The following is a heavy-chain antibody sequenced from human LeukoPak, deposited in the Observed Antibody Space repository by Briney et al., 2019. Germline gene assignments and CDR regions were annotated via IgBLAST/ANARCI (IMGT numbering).Heavy chain of an antibody. D-gene: IGHD4-17*01. Sequence: PSETLSLTCGVSGGSFSNTNWWTWVRQPPGKGLEWIGEVNLQGSTNYNQSLKSRVTISVDTSKNQFSLKLSSVTAADTAVYYCAREDIDGTVTTLTPYYFDYWGQGTLVTVSS. CDR1: GGSFSNTNW. CDR2: VNLQGST. CDR3: AREDIDGTVTTLTPYYFDY. V-gene: IGHV4-4*02. J-gene: IGHJ4*02.